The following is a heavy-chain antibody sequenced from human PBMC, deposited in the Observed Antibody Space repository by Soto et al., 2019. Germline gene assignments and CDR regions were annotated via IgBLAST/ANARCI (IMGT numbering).Heavy chain of an antibody. V-gene: IGHV1-69*13. J-gene: IGHJ4*02. CDR1: GGTFSSYA. Sequence: GASVKVSCKASGGTFSSYAISWVRQAPGQGLEWMGGIIPIFGTANYAQKFQGRVTITADESTSTAYMELSSLRSEDTAVYYCARFSKLGGSGSPFYYWAQGTLVPVSA. CDR2: IIPIFGTA. CDR3: ARFSKLGGSGSPFYY. D-gene: IGHD3-10*01.